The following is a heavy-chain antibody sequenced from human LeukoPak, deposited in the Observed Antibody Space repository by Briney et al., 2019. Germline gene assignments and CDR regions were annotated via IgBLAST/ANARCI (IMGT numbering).Heavy chain of an antibody. CDR2: IIPIFGTA. D-gene: IGHD5-18*01. Sequence: GASVKVSCKASGGTFSSYAISWVRQAPGQGLEWMGGIIPIFGTANYAQKFQGRVTITTDESTSTAYMELSSLRSEDTAVYYCARVTGPGSYGDWYFDLWGRGTLVTVSS. CDR3: ARVTGPGSYGDWYFDL. V-gene: IGHV1-69*05. CDR1: GGTFSSYA. J-gene: IGHJ2*01.